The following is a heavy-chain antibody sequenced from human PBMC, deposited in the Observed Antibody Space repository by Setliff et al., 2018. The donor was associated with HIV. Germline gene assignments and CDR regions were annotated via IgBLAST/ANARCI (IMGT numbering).Heavy chain of an antibody. CDR3: ARDVEHMMDV. Sequence: ASVKVSCKPSGYTFTTYGLSWVRQAPGQGLEWMGWISTYSDATRYAQNLQGRVTMTTDTSTSTAYMELRRLTFDDTAVYYCARDVEHMMDVWGQGTTVTVSS. CDR2: ISTYSDAT. CDR1: GYTFTTYG. J-gene: IGHJ6*02. V-gene: IGHV1-18*01.